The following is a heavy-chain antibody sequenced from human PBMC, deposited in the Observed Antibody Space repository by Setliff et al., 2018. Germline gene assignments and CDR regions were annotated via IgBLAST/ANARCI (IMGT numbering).Heavy chain of an antibody. CDR1: GVSLSDYY. V-gene: IGHV4-34*01. J-gene: IGHJ4*02. CDR2: INHSGNT. D-gene: IGHD3-3*01. Sequence: SETLSLTCTVYGVSLSDYYWGWVRQSPGKGLDWIGEINHSGNTNYDPSLEGRISISVDTSKRQFSLKLSSVTAADMAVYYCRFWSGYYKKDYWAQGTVVT. CDR3: RFWSGYYKKDY.